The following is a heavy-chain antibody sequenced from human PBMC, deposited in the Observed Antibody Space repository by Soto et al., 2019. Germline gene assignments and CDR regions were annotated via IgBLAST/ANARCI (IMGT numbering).Heavy chain of an antibody. CDR3: ARGVLEWLPYYFDY. CDR1: GGSISSYY. D-gene: IGHD3-3*01. Sequence: ASETLSLTCTVSGGSISSYYWSWIRQPPGKGLEWIGYIYYSGSTNYNPSLKSRVTISVDTSKNQFSLKLSSVTAADTAVYYCARGVLEWLPYYFDYWGQGTLVTVSS. J-gene: IGHJ4*02. CDR2: IYYSGST. V-gene: IGHV4-59*01.